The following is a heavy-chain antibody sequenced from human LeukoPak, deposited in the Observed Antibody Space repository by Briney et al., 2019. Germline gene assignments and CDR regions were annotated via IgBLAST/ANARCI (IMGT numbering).Heavy chain of an antibody. Sequence: GGSLRLSCAASGFTFSSYAMSWVRQAPGKGLEWVSDISGSGGSTYYADSVKGRFTISRDNAKNSLYLQMNSLRAEDTAVYYCARAELGFWQQLVSSGGHDAFDIWGQGTMVTVSS. CDR2: ISGSGGST. V-gene: IGHV3-23*01. CDR1: GFTFSSYA. CDR3: ARAELGFWQQLVSSGGHDAFDI. J-gene: IGHJ3*02. D-gene: IGHD6-13*01.